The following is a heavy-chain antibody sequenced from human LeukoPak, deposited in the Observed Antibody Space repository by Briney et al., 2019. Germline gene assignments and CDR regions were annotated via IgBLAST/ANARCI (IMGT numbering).Heavy chain of an antibody. CDR1: GATFSSYA. V-gene: IGHV1-69*05. D-gene: IGHD1/OR15-1a*01. Sequence: SVTLSCTASGATFSSYAISWVRQAPGQGLEWMGGIIPIFGTANYAQKLQGRVTITTDESTSTAYMELSSLRSEDTAVYYCARTIGLEHNYYYYMDVWGKGTTVTVSS. CDR3: ARTIGLEHNYYYYMDV. CDR2: IIPIFGTA. J-gene: IGHJ6*03.